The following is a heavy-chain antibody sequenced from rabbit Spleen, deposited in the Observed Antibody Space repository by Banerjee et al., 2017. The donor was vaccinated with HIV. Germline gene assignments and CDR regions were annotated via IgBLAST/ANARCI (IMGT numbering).Heavy chain of an antibody. Sequence: QEHLVESGGGLVQPEGSLTLTCTASGFSFSSGYDMCWVRQAPGKGLEWIGCIYTSSGSTWYASWVNGRFTISKTSSTTVDLKMTSLTAADTATYFCARNYGGGGYNYAANLWGPGTLVTVS. V-gene: IGHV1S45*01. J-gene: IGHJ4*01. CDR1: GFSFSSGYD. CDR3: ARNYGGGGYNYAANL. D-gene: IGHD8-1*01. CDR2: IYTSSGST.